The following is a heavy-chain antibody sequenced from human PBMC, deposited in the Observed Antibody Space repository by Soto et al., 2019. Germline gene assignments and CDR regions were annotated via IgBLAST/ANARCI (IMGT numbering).Heavy chain of an antibody. CDR1: GFTFSSYA. CDR3: ARNHHYDFWSGYYTSVGYYYGMDV. V-gene: IGHV3-30-3*01. Sequence: PGGSLRLSCAASGFTFSSYAMHWVRQAPGKGLEWVAVISYDGSNKYYADSVKGRFTISRDNSKNTLYLQMNSLRAEDTAVYYCARNHHYDFWSGYYTSVGYYYGMDVWGQGTTVTVSS. CDR2: ISYDGSNK. D-gene: IGHD3-3*01. J-gene: IGHJ6*02.